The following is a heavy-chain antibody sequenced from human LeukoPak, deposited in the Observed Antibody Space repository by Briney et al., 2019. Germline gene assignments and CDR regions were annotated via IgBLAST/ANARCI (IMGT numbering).Heavy chain of an antibody. J-gene: IGHJ4*02. Sequence: GESLQISSRGAGYSFTGYWFGWWRQMPGKGLEGWGIIYPGDSDTRYSPSFQGQVTISADKSISTAYLQWSSLKASDTAMYYCARLVAAAGRHLDYWGQGTLVTVSS. V-gene: IGHV5-51*01. CDR1: GYSFTGYW. D-gene: IGHD6-13*01. CDR2: IYPGDSDT. CDR3: ARLVAAAGRHLDY.